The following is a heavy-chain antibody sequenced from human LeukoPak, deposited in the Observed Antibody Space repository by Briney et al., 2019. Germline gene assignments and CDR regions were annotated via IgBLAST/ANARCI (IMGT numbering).Heavy chain of an antibody. CDR2: ISSSSSYT. J-gene: IGHJ6*04. V-gene: IGHV3-11*06. CDR1: GFTFSDYY. CDR3: ARDLVVVPAARSYYYYGMDV. D-gene: IGHD2-2*01. Sequence: PGGSLRLSCAASGFTFSDYYMSWIRQAPGKGLEWVSYISSSSSYTNYADSVKGRFTISRDNAKNSLYLQTNSLRAEDTAVYYCARDLVVVPAARSYYYYGMDVWGKGTTVTVSS.